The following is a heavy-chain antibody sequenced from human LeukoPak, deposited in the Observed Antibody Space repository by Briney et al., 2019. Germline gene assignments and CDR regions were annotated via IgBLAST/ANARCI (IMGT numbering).Heavy chain of an antibody. CDR1: GGSFSGYY. Sequence: SGTLSLTCAVYGGSFSGYYWSWIRQPPGKGLEWIGEINHSGSTNYNPSLKSRVTISVDTSKNQFSLKLSSVTAADTAVYYCARGGYSYGYGFDYWGQGTLVTVSS. CDR2: INHSGST. V-gene: IGHV4-34*01. CDR3: ARGGYSYGYGFDY. J-gene: IGHJ4*02. D-gene: IGHD5-18*01.